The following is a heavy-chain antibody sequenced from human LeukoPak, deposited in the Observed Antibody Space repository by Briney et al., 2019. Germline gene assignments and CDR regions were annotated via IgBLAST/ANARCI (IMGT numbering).Heavy chain of an antibody. Sequence: GGSLRLSCTASGFTFADFTVSWFRQSPGQGLEWVGFIRSNVYGGTTEHAASVEARFTISRDDSNSIAYLQMNSLKTEDTAVYYCTRGSGRYVMVDWWGQGTLVTVSS. D-gene: IGHD6-19*01. CDR1: GFTFADFT. V-gene: IGHV3-49*03. CDR3: TRGSGRYVMVDW. CDR2: IRSNVYGGTT. J-gene: IGHJ4*02.